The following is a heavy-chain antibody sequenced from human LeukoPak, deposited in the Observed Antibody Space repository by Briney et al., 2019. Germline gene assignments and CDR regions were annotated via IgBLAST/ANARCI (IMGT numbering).Heavy chain of an antibody. CDR3: ARDYTYYDILTGYPYWYFDL. CDR2: IKQDGSEK. V-gene: IGHV3-7*01. J-gene: IGHJ2*01. D-gene: IGHD3-9*01. CDR1: GFTFSSYW. Sequence: PGGSLRLSCAASGFTFSSYWMSWVRQAPGKGLEGVANIKQDGSEKYYVDSVKGRFTISRDNAKNSLYLQMNSLRAEDTAVYYCARDYTYYDILTGYPYWYFDLWGRGTLVTVSS.